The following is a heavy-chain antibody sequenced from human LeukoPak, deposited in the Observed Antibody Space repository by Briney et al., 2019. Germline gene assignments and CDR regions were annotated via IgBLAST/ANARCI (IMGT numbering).Heavy chain of an antibody. CDR1: GYTFTSNY. D-gene: IGHD3-22*01. CDR3: ARDYYDSSGYYLIDY. Sequence: WASVKVSFKASGYTFTSNYMHWVRLAPGQGLEWMGVINPSGGRTSYAQKFQGRVTMTRDMSTSTVYMELSSLRSEDTAVYYCARDYYDSSGYYLIDYWGQGTLVTVSS. V-gene: IGHV1-46*01. CDR2: INPSGGRT. J-gene: IGHJ4*02.